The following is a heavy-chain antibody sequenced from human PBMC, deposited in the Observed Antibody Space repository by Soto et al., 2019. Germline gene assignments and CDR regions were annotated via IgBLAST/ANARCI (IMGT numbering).Heavy chain of an antibody. CDR1: GFVFKDAS. D-gene: IGHD3-10*01. Sequence: EVLLVESGGGLVQPGGSLKLSCAASGFVFKDASIHWVRQVSGKGLEWDGRVRDRAYNYATAYAASVKGRFTISRDDSTNTAYLQMNSLKTEDTAIYYCTRLISAAQDYWGQGTLVTVSS. V-gene: IGHV3-73*01. J-gene: IGHJ4*02. CDR2: VRDRAYNYAT. CDR3: TRLISAAQDY.